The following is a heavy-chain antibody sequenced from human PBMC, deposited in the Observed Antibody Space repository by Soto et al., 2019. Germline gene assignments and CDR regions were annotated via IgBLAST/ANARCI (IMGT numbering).Heavy chain of an antibody. J-gene: IGHJ4*02. D-gene: IGHD3-9*01. CDR3: ATKLKLVIITFGSASLDY. Sequence: GASVKVSCKVSGYTLTELSIHWVRQAPGKGLEWMGGFDPEDGETIYAQKFQGRVTMTEDTSTDTAYMELSSLRSEDTAVYYFATKLKLVIITFGSASLDYWGRGTLVTVSS. V-gene: IGHV1-24*01. CDR2: FDPEDGET. CDR1: GYTLTELS.